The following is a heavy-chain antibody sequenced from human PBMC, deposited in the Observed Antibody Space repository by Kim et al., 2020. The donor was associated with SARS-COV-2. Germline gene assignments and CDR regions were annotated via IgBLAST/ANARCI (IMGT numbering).Heavy chain of an antibody. CDR2: IQQDGSET. J-gene: IGHJ4*02. D-gene: IGHD7-27*01. CDR1: GFTFSDYW. V-gene: IGHV3-7*03. CDR3: VRGQNVWGV. Sequence: GGSLRLSCEASGFTFSDYWMNWVRQTPGKGLEWVANIQQDGSETHYVDSVKGRFTISRDNAKNSVYLQMNSLRADDTAVYYCVRGQNVWGVWGQGTLVTVSS.